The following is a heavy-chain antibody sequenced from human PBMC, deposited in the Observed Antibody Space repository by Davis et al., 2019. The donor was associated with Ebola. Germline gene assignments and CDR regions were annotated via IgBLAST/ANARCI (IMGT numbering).Heavy chain of an antibody. V-gene: IGHV3-7*03. Sequence: GESLKISCAASGFTFSSYAMSWVRQAPGKGLEWVANMKQDGSEKYYVDSVKGRFTISRDNAKNSLYLQMNSLRAEDTAVYYCARDLRLWGYSSGWYYYYYGMDVWGQGTTVTVSS. J-gene: IGHJ6*02. D-gene: IGHD6-19*01. CDR1: GFTFSSYA. CDR3: ARDLRLWGYSSGWYYYYYGMDV. CDR2: MKQDGSEK.